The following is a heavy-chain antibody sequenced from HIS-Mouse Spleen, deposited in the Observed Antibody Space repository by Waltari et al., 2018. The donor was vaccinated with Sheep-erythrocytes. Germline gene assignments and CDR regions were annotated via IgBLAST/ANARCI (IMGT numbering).Heavy chain of an antibody. D-gene: IGHD1-26*01. CDR1: GGTFSSYA. CDR3: AQTGATTPHFDY. Sequence: QVQLVQSGAEVKKPWSSVKVSCKASGGTFSSYAISWVRQAPGQGLEWMGRIIPIRGITNDAQKFQGRVTITADKSTSTAYMELSSLRSEDTAVYYCAQTGATTPHFDYWGQGTLVTVSS. V-gene: IGHV1-69*04. J-gene: IGHJ4*02. CDR2: IIPIRGIT.